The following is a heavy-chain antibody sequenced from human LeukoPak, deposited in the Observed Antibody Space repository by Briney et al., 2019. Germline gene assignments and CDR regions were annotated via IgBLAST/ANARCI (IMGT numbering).Heavy chain of an antibody. D-gene: IGHD4-17*01. CDR2: IYSVGSGGST. Sequence: PGGSLRLSCAASGFTVISNYMTWVRQAPGKGLECVSVIYSVGSGGSTYYANSVKGRFTISRDNSENTLYLQMNSLSADDTAVYYCARVMLGDYLGSLDCWGQGALVTVSS. CDR1: GFTVISNY. CDR3: ARVMLGDYLGSLDC. V-gene: IGHV3-53*01. J-gene: IGHJ4*02.